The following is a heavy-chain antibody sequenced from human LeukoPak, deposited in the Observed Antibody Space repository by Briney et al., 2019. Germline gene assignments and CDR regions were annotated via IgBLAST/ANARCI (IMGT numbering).Heavy chain of an antibody. D-gene: IGHD4-17*01. CDR1: GFTFSSYS. Sequence: GGSLRLSCAASGFTFSSYSMNWVRQAPGKGLEWVSSISSSSSYIYYADSVKDRFTISRDNAKNSLYLQMNSLRAEDTAVYYCARGDYGDNYYYYGMDVWGQGTTVTVSS. J-gene: IGHJ6*02. CDR2: ISSSSSYI. V-gene: IGHV3-21*01. CDR3: ARGDYGDNYYYYGMDV.